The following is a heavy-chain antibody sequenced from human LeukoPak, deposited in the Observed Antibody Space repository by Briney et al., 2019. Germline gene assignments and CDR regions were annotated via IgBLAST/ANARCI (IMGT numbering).Heavy chain of an antibody. J-gene: IGHJ4*02. Sequence: PGGSLRLSCAASGFTFDDYGMSWVRQAPGKGLEWVSGINWNGGSTGYAGSVKGRFTISRDNAKNSLYLQMNSLRAEDTALYYCARDLSQAYCFDYWGQGTLVTVSS. CDR2: INWNGGST. CDR1: GFTFDDYG. CDR3: ARDLSQAYCFDY. V-gene: IGHV3-20*04. D-gene: IGHD2-15*01.